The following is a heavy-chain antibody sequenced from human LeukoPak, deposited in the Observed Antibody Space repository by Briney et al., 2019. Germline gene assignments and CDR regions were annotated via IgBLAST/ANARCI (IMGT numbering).Heavy chain of an antibody. CDR1: GFGFSTYN. Sequence: GGSLRLSCAVSGFGFSTYNMNWVRRAPGKGLEWVSAISAGSTYMYYADSVKGRFTISRDNAKNSLYLQMDNLRADDTAVYYCARAGLYSTSGLEYWGQGTLVTVSS. D-gene: IGHD2-2*01. V-gene: IGHV3-21*06. CDR3: ARAGLYSTSGLEY. CDR2: ISAGSTYM. J-gene: IGHJ4*02.